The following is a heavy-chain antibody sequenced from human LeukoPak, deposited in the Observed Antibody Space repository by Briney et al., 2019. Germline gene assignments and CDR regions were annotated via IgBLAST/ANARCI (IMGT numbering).Heavy chain of an antibody. CDR3: AMSSGFPYFDY. Sequence: SETLSLTCTVSGGSISSYYWSWIRQPAGKGLEWIGRIYTSGDTNYNPSLQSRVTMSVDTSKTQFSLKLRSVTAADTAVYYCAMSSGFPYFDYWGLGSLVTVSS. J-gene: IGHJ4*02. V-gene: IGHV4-4*07. CDR1: GGSISSYY. CDR2: IYTSGDT. D-gene: IGHD6-19*01.